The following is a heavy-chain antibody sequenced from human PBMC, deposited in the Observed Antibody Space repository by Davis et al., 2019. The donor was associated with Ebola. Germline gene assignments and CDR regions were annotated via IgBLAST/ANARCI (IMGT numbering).Heavy chain of an antibody. Sequence: GESLKTSCAASGFSFSPYGMNWVRQAPGKGLEWVSGLNRYGSSTFYADSVKGRFTISRDNSKSTLYLQMNSLRAEDTAVYYCARRGEASPASGKYYFDYWGQGTLVTVSS. D-gene: IGHD3-10*01. J-gene: IGHJ4*02. CDR2: LNRYGSST. CDR1: GFSFSPYG. V-gene: IGHV3-23*01. CDR3: ARRGEASPASGKYYFDY.